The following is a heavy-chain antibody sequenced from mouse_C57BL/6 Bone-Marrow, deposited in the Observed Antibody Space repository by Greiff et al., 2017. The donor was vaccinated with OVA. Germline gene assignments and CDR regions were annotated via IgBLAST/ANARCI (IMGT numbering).Heavy chain of an antibody. CDR3: ARRGDYEYFDV. CDR2: FYPGSGST. V-gene: IGHV1-55*01. CDR1: GFTFTSYW. Sequence: QVQLKQPGAELVKPGASVKMSCKASGFTFTSYWITWVIQRPGQGLEWIGDFYPGSGSTNYNEKFKSKATLTVDTSSSTAYMQLSSLTSEDSAVYYCARRGDYEYFDVWGKGTTVTVSS. D-gene: IGHD2-4*01. J-gene: IGHJ1*03.